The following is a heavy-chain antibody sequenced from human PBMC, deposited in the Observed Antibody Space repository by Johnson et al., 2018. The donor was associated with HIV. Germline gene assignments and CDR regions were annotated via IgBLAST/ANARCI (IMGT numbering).Heavy chain of an antibody. D-gene: IGHD3-9*01. V-gene: IGHV3-23*04. CDR3: ARDSDISLGVAGAFDI. Sequence: MQLVESGGGLVQPGGSLRLSCAASGFTFSSYAMSWVRQAPGKGLEWVSTISGSGGSTYYADSVKGRFTISRDNSKNTLYLQMNSLRAEDTAVYYCARDSDISLGVAGAFDIWGQGTMVTVSS. CDR1: GFTFSSYA. J-gene: IGHJ3*02. CDR2: ISGSGGST.